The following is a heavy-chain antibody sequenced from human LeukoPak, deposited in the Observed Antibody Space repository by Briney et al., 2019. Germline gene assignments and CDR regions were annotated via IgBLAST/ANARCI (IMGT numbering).Heavy chain of an antibody. J-gene: IGHJ1*01. Sequence: SETLTLTCTVSGGSLSSYYWSWIRQPPGKGLEWIGYIYYRGRTKYNPSLQSRVTISVDTSRNQFSLRLSSVTAADTAVYYCEIQSDDLGYFQHWGQGTLVTVSS. D-gene: IGHD3-16*01. V-gene: IGHV4-59*08. CDR3: EIQSDDLGYFQH. CDR1: GGSLSSYY. CDR2: IYYRGRT.